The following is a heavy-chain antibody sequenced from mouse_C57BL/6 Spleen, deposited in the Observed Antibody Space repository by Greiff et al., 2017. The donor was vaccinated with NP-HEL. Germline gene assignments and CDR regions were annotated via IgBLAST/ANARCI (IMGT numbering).Heavy chain of an antibody. V-gene: IGHV1-62-2*01. CDR3: ARHDPLYDYVWFAY. CDR2: FYPGSGSV. D-gene: IGHD2-4*01. J-gene: IGHJ3*01. Sequence: VKLQESGAELVKPGASVKLSCTASGYTFTEYTIHWVKQRSGQGLEWIGWFYPGSGSVKYNEKFKAKATLTADTYSSTVYMDLSRLTSEDSSFYFCARHDPLYDYVWFAYWGQGTLVTVSA. CDR1: GYTFTEYT.